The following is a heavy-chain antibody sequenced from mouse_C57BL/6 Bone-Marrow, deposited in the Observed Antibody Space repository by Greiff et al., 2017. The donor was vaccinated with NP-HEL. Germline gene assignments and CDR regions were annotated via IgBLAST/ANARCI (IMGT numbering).Heavy chain of an antibody. Sequence: QVQLQQSGAELVRPGASVTLSCKASGYKFTDHEMHWVKQTPVHGLEWIGAIDPETGGTAYTQTFKGKAILTADKSSSTAYMELRSLTSEDSAVYYCTTQIYHGIRYFDYWGQGTTLTVSS. J-gene: IGHJ2*01. D-gene: IGHD2-1*01. CDR1: GYKFTDHE. V-gene: IGHV1-15*01. CDR2: IDPETGGT. CDR3: TTQIYHGIRYFDY.